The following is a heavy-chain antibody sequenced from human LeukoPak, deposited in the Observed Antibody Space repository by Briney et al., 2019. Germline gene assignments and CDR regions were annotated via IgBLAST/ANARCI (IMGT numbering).Heavy chain of an antibody. V-gene: IGHV4-59*01. D-gene: IGHD3-16*01. Sequence: SETLSLTCTVSGGSISSYYWSWIRQPPGKGLEWIGYIYYSGSTNYNPSLKSRVTISVDTSKNQFTLKLSSVTAADTAVYYCARETSQKGAHYMDVWGKGTTVTISS. CDR1: GGSISSYY. CDR3: ARETSQKGAHYMDV. CDR2: IYYSGST. J-gene: IGHJ6*03.